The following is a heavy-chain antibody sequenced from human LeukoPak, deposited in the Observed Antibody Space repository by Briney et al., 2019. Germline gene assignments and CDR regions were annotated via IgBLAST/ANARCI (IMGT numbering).Heavy chain of an antibody. CDR3: AREGSYDGSSMWYFDY. Sequence: GGSLRLSCAASGFTVSSNYMAWVRQAPGKGLEWVSVIYSGGTIYYSDSVKGRFTISRDNSKNTLYLQMNSLRAEDTAVYYCAREGSYDGSSMWYFDYWGQGTLVTVSS. V-gene: IGHV3-53*01. D-gene: IGHD3-22*01. J-gene: IGHJ4*02. CDR1: GFTVSSNY. CDR2: IYSGGTI.